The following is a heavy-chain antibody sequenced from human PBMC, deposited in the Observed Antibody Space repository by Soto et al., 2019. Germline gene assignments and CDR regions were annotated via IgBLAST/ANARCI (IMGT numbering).Heavy chain of an antibody. V-gene: IGHV1-46*01. CDR2: INPSGGST. Sequence: ASVKVSCKASGYTFTSYGIHRVRQAPGQGLEWMGIINPSGGSTSYAQKFQGRVTMTRDTSTSTVYMELSSLRSGDTAVYYCAITPPDTAIPQFDYWGQGTLVTVSS. CDR1: GYTFTSYG. D-gene: IGHD5-18*01. J-gene: IGHJ4*02. CDR3: AITPPDTAIPQFDY.